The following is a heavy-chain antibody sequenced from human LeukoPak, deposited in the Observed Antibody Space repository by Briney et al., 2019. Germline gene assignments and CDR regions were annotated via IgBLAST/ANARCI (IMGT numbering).Heavy chain of an antibody. Sequence: SGPTLVKPTQTLTLTRTFSGFSLSTSGVGVGWIRQPPGKALEWLALIYWDDDKRYSPSLKGRLTITKDTSKNQVVLTMTNMDPVDTATYYCARTYYDILTGYYKAIDYWGQGTLVTVSS. CDR1: GFSLSTSGVG. D-gene: IGHD3-9*01. CDR3: ARTYYDILTGYYKAIDY. J-gene: IGHJ4*02. CDR2: IYWDDDK. V-gene: IGHV2-5*02.